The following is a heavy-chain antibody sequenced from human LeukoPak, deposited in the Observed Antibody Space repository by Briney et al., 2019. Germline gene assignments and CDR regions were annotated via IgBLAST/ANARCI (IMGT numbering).Heavy chain of an antibody. Sequence: GSLRHSCAASGFTFSNYATTWVRQAPGKGLEWVSMISSSGSATYHGDSVKGRFTISRDNSKNTLFLQMNSLRAEDTAVYYCAIRTTAAAPPAMRGYWGQGTLVTVSS. CDR1: GFTFSNYA. CDR2: ISSSGSAT. CDR3: AIRTTAAAPPAMRGY. V-gene: IGHV3-23*01. J-gene: IGHJ4*02. D-gene: IGHD2-2*01.